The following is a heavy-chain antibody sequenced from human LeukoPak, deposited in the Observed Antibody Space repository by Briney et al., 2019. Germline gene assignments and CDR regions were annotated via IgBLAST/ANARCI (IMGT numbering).Heavy chain of an antibody. CDR1: GFTFSSYG. Sequence: GGSLRLSCAASGFTFSSYGMHWVRQAPGKGLEWGAVISYDGSNKYYADSVKGRFTISRDNSKNTLYLQMNSLRAEDTAVYYCAKGVTAAVTFDYWGQGTLVTVSS. CDR3: AKGVTAAVTFDY. V-gene: IGHV3-30*18. J-gene: IGHJ4*02. CDR2: ISYDGSNK. D-gene: IGHD2-2*01.